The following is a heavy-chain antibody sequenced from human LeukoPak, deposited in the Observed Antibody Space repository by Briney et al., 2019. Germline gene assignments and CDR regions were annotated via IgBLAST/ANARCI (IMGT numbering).Heavy chain of an antibody. D-gene: IGHD5-18*01. J-gene: IGHJ4*02. V-gene: IGHV3-23*01. Sequence: GGSLRLSCAASGFTFSSYAMSWVRQAPGKGLKWVSAISGSGGSTYYADSVKGRFTISRDNSKNTLYLQVNSLRAEDTAVYYCAKDGDTATNFDYWGQGTLVTVSS. CDR2: ISGSGGST. CDR3: AKDGDTATNFDY. CDR1: GFTFSSYA.